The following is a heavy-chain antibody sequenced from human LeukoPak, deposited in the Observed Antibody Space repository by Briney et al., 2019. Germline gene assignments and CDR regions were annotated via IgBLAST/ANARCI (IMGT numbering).Heavy chain of an antibody. V-gene: IGHV4-39*01. D-gene: IGHD3-22*01. J-gene: IGHJ4*02. CDR3: ARTSETYYYDSSRYFFDY. CDR1: GGSFSTNSNY. Sequence: SETLSLTCTVSGGSFSTNSNYWGWIRQPPGKGLEWIGRLYYSGSTYYNPSLKSRVTISVDTSKNQFSLKLSSVTAADTAVYYCARTSETYYYDSSRYFFDYWGQGTLVTVSS. CDR2: LYYSGST.